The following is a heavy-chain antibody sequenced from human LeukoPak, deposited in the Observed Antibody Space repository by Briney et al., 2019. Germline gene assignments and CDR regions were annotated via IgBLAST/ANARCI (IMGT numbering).Heavy chain of an antibody. CDR1: GFTFSSYA. J-gene: IGHJ4*02. V-gene: IGHV3-30-3*01. Sequence: GGSLRLSCAASGFTFSSYAMHWVRQAPGKGLEWVAVISYDGSNKYYAGSVKGRFTISRDNSRNTLYLQMNSLRAEDTAVYFCARGYRVGATSLDYWGQGTLVTVSS. D-gene: IGHD1-26*01. CDR2: ISYDGSNK. CDR3: ARGYRVGATSLDY.